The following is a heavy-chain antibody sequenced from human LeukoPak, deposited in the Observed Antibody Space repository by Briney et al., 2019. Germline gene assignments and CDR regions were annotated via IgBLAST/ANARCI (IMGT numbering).Heavy chain of an antibody. CDR1: GGSISSYY. D-gene: IGHD4-23*01. Sequence: PSETLSLTCTVSGGSISSYYWSWIRQPPGKGLEWIGEINHSGSTNYNPSLKSRVTISVDTSKNQFSLKLSSVTAADTAVYYCARGSTVVTPRFDYWGQGTLVTVSS. CDR2: INHSGST. J-gene: IGHJ4*02. V-gene: IGHV4-34*01. CDR3: ARGSTVVTPRFDY.